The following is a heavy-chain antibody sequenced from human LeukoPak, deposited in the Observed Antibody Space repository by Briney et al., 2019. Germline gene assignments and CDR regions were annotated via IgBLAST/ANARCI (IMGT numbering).Heavy chain of an antibody. CDR2: ISYDGSNK. J-gene: IGHJ5*02. V-gene: IGHV3-30*18. CDR1: GFTFSSYG. D-gene: IGHD4-17*01. Sequence: PGRPLRLSCAASGFTFSSYGMHWVRQAPGKGLEWVAVISYDGSNKYYADSVKGRFTISRDNSKNTLYLQMNSLRAEDTAVYYCAKDVDLDYGGNSGFDPWGQGTLVTVSS. CDR3: AKDVDLDYGGNSGFDP.